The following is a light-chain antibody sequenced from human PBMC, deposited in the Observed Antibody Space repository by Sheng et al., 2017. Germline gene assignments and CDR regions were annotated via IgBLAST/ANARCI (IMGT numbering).Light chain of an antibody. V-gene: IGKV1-39*01. CDR3: QQTYGTVWA. CDR2: AAS. CDR1: QNINNF. J-gene: IGKJ1*01. Sequence: DIQMDQSPSSLSASVGDRVTITCRASQNINNFLNWYQQKPGRAPSLLIYAASSLQSAGPIKVSGSGSGTDFTLTISSLQPEDFAIYYCQQTYGTVWAFGQGPRWKSN.